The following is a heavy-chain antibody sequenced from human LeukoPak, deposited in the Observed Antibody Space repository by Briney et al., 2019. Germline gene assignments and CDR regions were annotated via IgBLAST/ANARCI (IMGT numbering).Heavy chain of an antibody. J-gene: IGHJ4*02. CDR1: GYTFTGHY. CDR3: ARNRWGTSLALFGY. V-gene: IGHV1-2*02. CDR2: INPDSGGT. D-gene: IGHD3-16*01. Sequence: GASVKVSCKASGYTFTGHYMHWVRQAPGQGLEWMGWINPDSGGTNYAQKFQGRITLTRDTSVSTTYMEVFRLTSDDTAVYYCARNRWGTSLALFGYWGQGTLITVSS.